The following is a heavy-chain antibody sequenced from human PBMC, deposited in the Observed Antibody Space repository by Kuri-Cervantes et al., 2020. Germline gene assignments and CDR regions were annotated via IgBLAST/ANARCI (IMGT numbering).Heavy chain of an antibody. CDR1: GFTFSSYG. CDR2: ISYDGSNK. Sequence: GGSLRLSCAASGFTFSSYGMHWVRQAPGKGLEWVAVISYDGSNKYYADSVKGRFTISRDNSKNTLYLQMNSLRAEDTAVYYCAKDQQEAGTGDFDYWGQGTLVTVSS. CDR3: AKDQQEAGTGDFDY. J-gene: IGHJ4*02. V-gene: IGHV3-30*18. D-gene: IGHD6-19*01.